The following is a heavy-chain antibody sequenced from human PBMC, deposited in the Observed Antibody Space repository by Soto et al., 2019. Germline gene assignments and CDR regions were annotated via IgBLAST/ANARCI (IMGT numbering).Heavy chain of an antibody. D-gene: IGHD3-22*01. CDR2: ISYDGSNK. J-gene: IGHJ3*02. V-gene: IGHV3-30-3*01. Sequence: QVQLVESGGGVVQPGRSLRLSCAASGFTFTSYAMHWVRQAPGKGLEWVAVISYDGSNKFYADSVKGRFTISRDNSKNTLYLQRTSLRAEDTAVYSCARGASSGYYYLPWGTDFDSWGQGTMVTVSS. CDR3: ARGASSGYYYLPWGTDFDS. CDR1: GFTFTSYA.